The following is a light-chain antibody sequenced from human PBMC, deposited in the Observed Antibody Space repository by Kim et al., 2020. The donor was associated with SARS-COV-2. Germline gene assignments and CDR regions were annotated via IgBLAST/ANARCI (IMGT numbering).Light chain of an antibody. Sequence: SPGERATLSCRASQSVSSSIAWYQQKPGQAPRLLIYDASNRATGIPARFSGSGSGTDFTLTISSLEPEDFAVYYCQQRSIWPPGSFGQGTKVDIK. CDR2: DAS. J-gene: IGKJ2*04. CDR3: QQRSIWPPGS. CDR1: QSVSSS. V-gene: IGKV3-11*01.